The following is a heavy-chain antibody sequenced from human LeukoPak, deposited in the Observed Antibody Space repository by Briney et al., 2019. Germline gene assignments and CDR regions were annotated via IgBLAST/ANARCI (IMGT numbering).Heavy chain of an antibody. J-gene: IGHJ4*02. V-gene: IGHV4-59*01. CDR3: ARSGYSYGIFDY. D-gene: IGHD5-18*01. CDR2: IYYSGSA. CDR1: GDSITSNY. Sequence: SETLSLTCTVSGDSITSNYWSWIRQPPGKGLEWIGYIYYSGSANYNPSLKSRVTISVDTSKNQFSLKLSSVTAADTAVYYCARSGYSYGIFDYWGQGALVTVSS.